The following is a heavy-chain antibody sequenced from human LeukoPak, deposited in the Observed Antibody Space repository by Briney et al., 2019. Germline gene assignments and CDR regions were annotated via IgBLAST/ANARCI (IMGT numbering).Heavy chain of an antibody. V-gene: IGHV3-48*03. CDR1: GFTFSSYE. D-gene: IGHD3-10*01. Sequence: SGGSQRLSCAASGFTFSSYEMNWVRQAPGKGLEWVSYISSSGSTIYYADSVKGRFTISRDNAKNSLYLQMNSLRAEDTAVYYCARDGPRGSPFDYWGQGTLVTVSS. CDR3: ARDGPRGSPFDY. CDR2: ISSSGSTI. J-gene: IGHJ4*02.